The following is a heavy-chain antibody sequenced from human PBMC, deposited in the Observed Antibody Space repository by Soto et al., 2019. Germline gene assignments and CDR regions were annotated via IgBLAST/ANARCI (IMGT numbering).Heavy chain of an antibody. CDR2: IYHSGST. CDR1: GCSISSGGYS. J-gene: IGHJ5*01. V-gene: IGHV4-30-2*01. CDR3: ARVPTP. Sequence: PSETLSLTCAASGCSISSGGYSWSWIRQPPGKGLEWIGYIYHSGSTYYNPSLKSRVTISVDRSKNQFSLKLSSVTAADTAVYYCARVPTPWGQGTLVTVSS.